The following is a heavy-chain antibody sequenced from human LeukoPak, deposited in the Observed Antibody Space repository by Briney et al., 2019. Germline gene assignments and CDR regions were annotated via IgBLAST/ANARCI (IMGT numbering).Heavy chain of an antibody. D-gene: IGHD6-13*01. CDR2: VASNGGNT. J-gene: IGHJ4*02. Sequence: GGSLRLSCAASGFTFSNYAMHWVRQAPGKGLEYVSAVASNGGNTYYANSVKGRFTISRDNSKNTLYLQMGSLRREDMAVYYCARVGSSRYDYWGQGTLVTVSS. V-gene: IGHV3-64*01. CDR1: GFTFSNYA. CDR3: ARVGSSRYDY.